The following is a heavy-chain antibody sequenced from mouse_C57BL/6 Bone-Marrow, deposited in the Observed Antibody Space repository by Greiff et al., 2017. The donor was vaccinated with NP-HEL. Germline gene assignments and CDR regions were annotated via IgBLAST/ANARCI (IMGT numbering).Heavy chain of an antibody. V-gene: IGHV5-12*01. CDR2: ISNGGGST. CDR3: ARQYYGSSYVPYWYFDV. J-gene: IGHJ1*03. Sequence: EVQVVESGGGLVQPGGSLKLSCAASGFTFSDYYMYWVRQTPEKRLEWVAYISNGGGSTYYPDTVKGRFTISRDNAKNTLYLQMSRLKSEDTAMYYCARQYYGSSYVPYWYFDVWGTGTTVTVSS. D-gene: IGHD1-1*01. CDR1: GFTFSDYY.